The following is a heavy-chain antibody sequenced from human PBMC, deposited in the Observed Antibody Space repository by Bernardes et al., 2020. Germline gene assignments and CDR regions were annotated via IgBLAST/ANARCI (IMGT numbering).Heavy chain of an antibody. D-gene: IGHD4-17*01. V-gene: IGHV4-39*02. CDR1: GGSISSSNYY. J-gene: IGHJ4*02. CDR3: ARQGPGWWTATNPHFDY. CDR2: IHYSGTT. Sequence: SETLSLTCTVSGGSISSSNYYWGWIRQPPGKGLEWIASIHYSGTTYYNPSLKSRLTIYVDTSKNHFSLKLSSVTGADTAVYYCARQGPGWWTATNPHFDYWGQGTVVTVSS.